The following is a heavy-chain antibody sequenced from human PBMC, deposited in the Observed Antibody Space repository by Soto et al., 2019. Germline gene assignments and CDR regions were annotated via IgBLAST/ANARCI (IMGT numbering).Heavy chain of an antibody. V-gene: IGHV3-23*01. CDR2: ITDTGGDT. CDR3: ARGSKASYPGSRIFDF. J-gene: IGHJ4*02. D-gene: IGHD3-10*01. CDR1: GFTFGSRA. Sequence: PGGSLRLSCVASGFTFGSRAMSWVRQAPGEGLEWVSTITDTGGDTKYADSVRGRFTISRDNSKNTLYLQMSSLRADDSAVYFCARGSKASYPGSRIFDFWGRGTLVTVSS.